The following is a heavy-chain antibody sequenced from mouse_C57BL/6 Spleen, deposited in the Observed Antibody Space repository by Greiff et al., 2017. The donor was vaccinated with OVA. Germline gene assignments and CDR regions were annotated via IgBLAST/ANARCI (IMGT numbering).Heavy chain of an antibody. D-gene: IGHD2-3*01. Sequence: QVQLQQSDAELVKPGASVKISCKVSGYTFTDHTIHWMKQRPEQGLEWIGYIYPRDGSTKYNEKFKGKATLTADKSSSTAYMQLNRLTSEDSAVYVCARLVDGYYYFDYWGQGTTLTVSS. V-gene: IGHV1-78*01. CDR3: ARLVDGYYYFDY. CDR2: IYPRDGST. J-gene: IGHJ2*01. CDR1: GYTFTDHT.